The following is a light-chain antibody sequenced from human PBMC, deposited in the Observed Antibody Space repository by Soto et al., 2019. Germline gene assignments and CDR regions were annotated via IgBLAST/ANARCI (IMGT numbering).Light chain of an antibody. CDR1: RSVNNNY. J-gene: IGKJ1*01. V-gene: IGKV3-20*01. CDR3: HQHGGSPET. Sequence: EIVLTQSPGTLSLSPGERATLSCRASRSVNNNYLAWYQQKPGQAPRLLIFGASSRATGIPDRFIGSGSGTEFILTISRLEPDDFAIYHCHQHGGSPETFGQGTKVHIK. CDR2: GAS.